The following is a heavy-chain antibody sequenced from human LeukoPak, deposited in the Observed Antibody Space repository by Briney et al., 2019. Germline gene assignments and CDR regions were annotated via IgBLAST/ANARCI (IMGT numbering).Heavy chain of an antibody. D-gene: IGHD6-13*01. CDR3: ARFSSSWFSH. Sequence: PSETLSLTCAVYGGSFSGYYWSWIRQPPGKGLEWIGYIYYSGSTKYNPSLKSRVNISVDTSKNYFSLQLSAVTAADTAVYYCARFSSSWFSHWGQGTLVTVSS. CDR1: GGSFSGYY. V-gene: IGHV4-59*01. CDR2: IYYSGST. J-gene: IGHJ4*02.